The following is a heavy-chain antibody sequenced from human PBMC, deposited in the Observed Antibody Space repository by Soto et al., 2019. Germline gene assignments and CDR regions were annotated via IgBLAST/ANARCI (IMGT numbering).Heavy chain of an antibody. CDR1: GFTFSSHG. V-gene: IGHV3-33*01. D-gene: IGHD5-12*01. CDR3: ARDRGYSGYDSPRYYYGMDV. Sequence: QVQLVESGGGVVQPGRSLRLSCAASGFTFSSHGRHWVRQAPGKGLEWVAVIWCDGSNKYYADSVKGRFTISRDNSKNTLYLQMTSLRAEDTAVYYCARDRGYSGYDSPRYYYGMDVWGQGTTVTVSS. J-gene: IGHJ6*02. CDR2: IWCDGSNK.